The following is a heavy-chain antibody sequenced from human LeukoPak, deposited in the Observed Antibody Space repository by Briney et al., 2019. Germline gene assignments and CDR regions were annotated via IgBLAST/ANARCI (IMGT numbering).Heavy chain of an antibody. CDR3: ARGGTYSDFWLTDY. CDR1: GGYFSGHY. CDR2: IDHGGRT. V-gene: IGHV4-34*01. J-gene: IGHJ4*02. D-gene: IGHD1-14*01. Sequence: PSETLSLTCAGYGGYFSGHYCSWIRQSPGKGLEWIGEIDHGGRTNYNPALKSRVTISIDTSKNQLSPKLSSVTAADTAVYYCARGGTYSDFWLTDYWGQGTLVTVSS.